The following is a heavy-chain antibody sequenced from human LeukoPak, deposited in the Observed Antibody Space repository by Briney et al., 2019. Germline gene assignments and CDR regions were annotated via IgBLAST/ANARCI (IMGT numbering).Heavy chain of an antibody. V-gene: IGHV3-23*01. CDR2: ISGNGAT. D-gene: IGHD3-10*01. Sequence: GGSLRLSCAASAFTFSSCAMSWVRQAPGKGLEWVSGISGNGATYYADSVKGRFTISRDNSKNTLYLQMNSLRAEDTAVYYCAKDRDYSGSGSPLDYWGQGTLVTVSS. CDR1: AFTFSSCA. J-gene: IGHJ4*02. CDR3: AKDRDYSGSGSPLDY.